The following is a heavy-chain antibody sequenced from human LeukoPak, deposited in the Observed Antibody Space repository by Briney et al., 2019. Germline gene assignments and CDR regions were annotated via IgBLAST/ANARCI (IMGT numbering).Heavy chain of an antibody. D-gene: IGHD2-2*01. CDR2: IYGGGST. CDR3: AREGCSSTSCYDLVAFDI. Sequence: GGSLRLSCAASGFTVSSNYMSWVRQAPGKGLEWVSVIYGGGSTYYADSVKGRFTISRDNSKNTLYLQMNSLRAEDTAVYYCAREGCSSTSCYDLVAFDIWGQGTMVTVSS. J-gene: IGHJ3*02. V-gene: IGHV3-66*02. CDR1: GFTVSSNY.